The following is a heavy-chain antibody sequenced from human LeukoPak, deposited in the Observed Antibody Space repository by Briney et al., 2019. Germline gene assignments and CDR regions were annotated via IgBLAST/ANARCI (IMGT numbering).Heavy chain of an antibody. CDR3: AKESPVFDY. J-gene: IGHJ4*02. V-gene: IGHV3-23*01. CDR1: GFTFISYA. CDR2: ISGSGGST. Sequence: GGSLRLFCAASGFTFISYAMSWVRQAPGKGLEWGSVISGSGGSTHYADSAKGRFPISRDNSKNTLYLQMSSLRAEDTAVYYCAKESPVFDYWGQGTPVTVSS.